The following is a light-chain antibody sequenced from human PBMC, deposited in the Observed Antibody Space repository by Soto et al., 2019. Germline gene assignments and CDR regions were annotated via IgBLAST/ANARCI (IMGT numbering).Light chain of an antibody. V-gene: IGKV4-1*01. CDR2: WAS. J-gene: IGKJ1*01. CDR3: QQYYSTPHT. CDR1: QSVLYSSNNKNY. Sequence: DVVMTQSPDSLAVSLGESATINCKSSQSVLYSSNNKNYLAWYQQKPGQPPKLLIYWASTRESGVPDRFSGSGSGTDFTLTISSLQAEDVAVYYCQQYYSTPHTFGQGTKVDIX.